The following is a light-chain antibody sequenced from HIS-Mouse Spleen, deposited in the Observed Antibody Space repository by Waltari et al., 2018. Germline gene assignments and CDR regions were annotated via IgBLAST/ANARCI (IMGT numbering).Light chain of an antibody. CDR3: CSYAGSSTWV. Sequence: QSALTQPSSVSGSPGQSITISCTGTSSDAGSYNLVSRYQQPPGNAPKLMIYEGSKRPSGVSNRFSGSKSGNTASLTISGLQAEDEADYYCCSYAGSSTWVFGGGTKLTVL. J-gene: IGLJ3*02. CDR1: SSDAGSYNL. CDR2: EGS. V-gene: IGLV2-23*01.